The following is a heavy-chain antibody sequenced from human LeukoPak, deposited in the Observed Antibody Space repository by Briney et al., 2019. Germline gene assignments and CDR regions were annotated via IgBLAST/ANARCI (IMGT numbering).Heavy chain of an antibody. CDR3: AKTQLYGSGTIDY. D-gene: IGHD3-10*01. Sequence: PGGPLRLSCAASGFTFSSYGMHWVRQAPGKGLEWVAFIRYDGSNKYYADSVKGRFTISRDNSKNTLYLQMNSLRVEDTAVYYCAKTQLYGSGTIDYWGQGTLVTVSS. V-gene: IGHV3-30*02. J-gene: IGHJ4*02. CDR1: GFTFSSYG. CDR2: IRYDGSNK.